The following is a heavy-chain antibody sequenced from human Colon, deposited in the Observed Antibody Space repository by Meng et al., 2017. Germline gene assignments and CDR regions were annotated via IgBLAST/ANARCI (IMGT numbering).Heavy chain of an antibody. CDR2: ISVYNGNT. CDR1: GYSFTSYD. Sequence: QVQLVQSGAEVKKPGASVTVSCKTSGYSFTSYDITWVRQAPGQGLEWMGWISVYNGNTNYAQKFQGRVTMTTDTSTSTAYMELRGLRSDDTAVYYCARNYYDSSGYYYGYWGRGTLVTVSS. CDR3: ARNYYDSSGYYYGY. J-gene: IGHJ4*02. V-gene: IGHV1-18*01. D-gene: IGHD3-22*01.